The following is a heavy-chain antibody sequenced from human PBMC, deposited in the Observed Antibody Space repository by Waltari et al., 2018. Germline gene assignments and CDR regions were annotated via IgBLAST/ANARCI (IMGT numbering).Heavy chain of an antibody. Sequence: QVQLQQWGAGLLKPSETLSLTCAVYGGSFSGYYWSWIRQPPGKGLEWIGEINHSGSTNYNPSLKSRVTISVDTSKNQFSLKLSSVTAADTAVYYCARGQGSGIAARQQPRPRADDFQHWGQGTLVTVSS. J-gene: IGHJ1*01. V-gene: IGHV4-34*01. CDR1: GGSFSGYY. CDR2: INHSGST. CDR3: ARGQGSGIAARQQPRPRADDFQH. D-gene: IGHD6-6*01.